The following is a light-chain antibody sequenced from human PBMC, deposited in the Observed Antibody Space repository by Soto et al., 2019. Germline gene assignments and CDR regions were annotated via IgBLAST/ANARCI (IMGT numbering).Light chain of an antibody. CDR2: GAS. V-gene: IGKV3D-20*02. J-gene: IGKJ5*01. CDR1: QSISSSF. Sequence: IVLTKSPGILSLTPGERASLSCGASQSISSSFLAWYQQKPGQAPRLLIYGASSRATGIPDRFSGSGSGTDFTLTISSLESEDFAVYYCQQRSNWPPVITFGQGTRLEIK. CDR3: QQRSNWPPVIT.